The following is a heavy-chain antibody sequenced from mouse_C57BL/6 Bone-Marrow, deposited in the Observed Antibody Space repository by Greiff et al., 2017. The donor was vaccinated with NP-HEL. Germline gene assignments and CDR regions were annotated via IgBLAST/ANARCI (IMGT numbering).Heavy chain of an antibody. J-gene: IGHJ4*01. Sequence: EESGPGMVKPSQSLSLTCTVTGYSITSGYDWHWIRHFPGNKLEWMGYISYSGSTNYNPSLKSRISITHDTSKNHFFLKLNSVTTEDTATYYCAREDYYEAMDYWGQGTSVTVSS. CDR2: ISYSGST. CDR3: AREDYYEAMDY. CDR1: GYSITSGYD. V-gene: IGHV3-1*01. D-gene: IGHD2-4*01.